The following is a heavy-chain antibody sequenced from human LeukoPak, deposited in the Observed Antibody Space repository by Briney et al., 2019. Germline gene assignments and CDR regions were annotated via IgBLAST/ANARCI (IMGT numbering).Heavy chain of an antibody. Sequence: SQTLSLTCVISGDSVTSDSGAWSWIRHSPSRGLEWLGRTYYRSKWFNESAVSVRSRITINPYTSKNQFSLQLDSVTPEDTAVYYCARDGGYYYSSYAVAVWGQGTTVTVSS. CDR3: ARDGGYYYSSYAVAV. J-gene: IGHJ6*02. CDR1: GDSVTSDSGA. V-gene: IGHV6-1*01. D-gene: IGHD3-10*01. CDR2: TYYRSKWFN.